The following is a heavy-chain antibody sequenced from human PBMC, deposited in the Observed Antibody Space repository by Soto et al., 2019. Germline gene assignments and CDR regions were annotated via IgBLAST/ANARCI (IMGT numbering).Heavy chain of an antibody. V-gene: IGHV3-23*01. Sequence: PGWSLSLSCAASGFTFTIYAMSWVRQAPGKGLEWVSAITGSGGSTYYADSVKGRFTISRDNSKNTLYLQMNSLRAEDTAVYYCAKARGAMVRGAAFYFDYWGQGTLVTVYS. CDR1: GFTFTIYA. CDR3: AKARGAMVRGAAFYFDY. CDR2: ITGSGGST. J-gene: IGHJ4*02. D-gene: IGHD3-10*01.